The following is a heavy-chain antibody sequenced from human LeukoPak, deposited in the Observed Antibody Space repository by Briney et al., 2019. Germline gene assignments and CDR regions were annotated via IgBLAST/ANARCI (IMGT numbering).Heavy chain of an antibody. D-gene: IGHD6-19*01. CDR1: GYTFTSYY. J-gene: IGHJ4*02. CDR3: ARGSSGWYFDY. Sequence: GASVKVSCKASGYTFTSYYMHWVRQAPGQGLGWMGITNPSGGSTSYAQKFQRRVTMTRDTATSTVYMELSSLRSEDTAVYYCARGSSGWYFDYWGQGTLVTVSS. CDR2: TNPSGGST. V-gene: IGHV1-46*01.